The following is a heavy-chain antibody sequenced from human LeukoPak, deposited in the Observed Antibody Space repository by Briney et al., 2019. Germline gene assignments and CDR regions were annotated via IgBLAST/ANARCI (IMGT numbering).Heavy chain of an antibody. J-gene: IGHJ4*02. CDR3: ARENSGSYREFDY. CDR1: GGSISSYY. D-gene: IGHD1-26*01. CDR2: IYTSGST. Sequence: SEALSLTCTVSGGSISSYYWSWIRQPAGKGLEWIGRIYTSGSTNYNASLKSRVSMSVDTSKNQFSLKLSSVTAADTAVFCCARENSGSYREFDYWGQGTLVTVSS. V-gene: IGHV4-4*07.